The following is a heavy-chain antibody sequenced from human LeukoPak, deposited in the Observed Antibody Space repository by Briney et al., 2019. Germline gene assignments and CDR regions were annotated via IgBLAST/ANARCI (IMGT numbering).Heavy chain of an antibody. V-gene: IGHV1-69*04. CDR1: GGTFSSYA. J-gene: IGHJ6*02. CDR2: IIPILGIA. CDR3: ARDAGHPLYGMDV. Sequence: GASVKVSCKASGGTFSSYAISWVRQAPGQGLEWMGRIIPILGIANYAQKFQGRVTITADKSTSTAYMELSSLRSEDTAVYYCARDAGHPLYGMDVWGQGTTVTVSS.